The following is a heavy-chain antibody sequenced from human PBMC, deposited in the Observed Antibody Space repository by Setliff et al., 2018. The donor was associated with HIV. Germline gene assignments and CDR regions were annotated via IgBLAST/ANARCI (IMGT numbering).Heavy chain of an antibody. D-gene: IGHD3-16*02. CDR2: INPNSGGT. CDR1: GYTFTGYY. V-gene: IGHV1-2*02. CDR3: ARDVTKDMITFGEVIVTSRGYFDS. J-gene: IGHJ4*02. Sequence: ASVKVSCKASGYTFTGYYMHWVRQAPGQGLEWMGWINPNSGGTNYAQKFQGRVTITADKSTTTAYMELSSLRSEDTAVYYCARDVTKDMITFGEVIVTSRGYFDSWGQGTLVTVSS.